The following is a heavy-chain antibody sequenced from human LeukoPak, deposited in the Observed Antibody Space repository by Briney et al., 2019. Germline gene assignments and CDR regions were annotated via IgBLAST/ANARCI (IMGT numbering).Heavy chain of an antibody. V-gene: IGHV4-39*07. CDR2: IYYSGST. J-gene: IGHJ4*02. D-gene: IGHD1-26*01. Sequence: SETLSLTCTVSGGSISSSSYYWGWIHQPPGKGLEWIGSIYYSGSTYYNPSLKSRVTISVDTSKNQFSLKLSSVTAADTAVYYCARDLGATQFDYWGQGTLVTVSS. CDR3: ARDLGATQFDY. CDR1: GGSISSSSYY.